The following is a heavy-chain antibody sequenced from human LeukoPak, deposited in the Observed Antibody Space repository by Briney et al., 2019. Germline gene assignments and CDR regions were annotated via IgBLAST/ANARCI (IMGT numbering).Heavy chain of an antibody. Sequence: PSETLSLTCTVSGGSISSSSYYWGWIRQPPGKGLEWIGSIYYSGSTYYNPSLKSRVTISVDTSKNQFSLKLSSVTAAVTAVYYCARDNGGYEKETFDYWGQGTLVTVSS. CDR3: ARDNGGYEKETFDY. J-gene: IGHJ4*02. V-gene: IGHV4-39*07. CDR2: IYYSGST. CDR1: GGSISSSSYY. D-gene: IGHD5-12*01.